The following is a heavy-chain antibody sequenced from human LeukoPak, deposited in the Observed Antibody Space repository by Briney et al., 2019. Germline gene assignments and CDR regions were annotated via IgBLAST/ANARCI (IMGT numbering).Heavy chain of an antibody. CDR1: GFTFSNYW. J-gene: IGHJ3*02. Sequence: GGSLRLSCAASGFTFSNYWLNWVRQAPGKGLEWVANIHEDGSDKYYVDSVKGRFTVSRDNAKNSLDLQMNSLTAEDTAVYYCARTLRLRTPSAIDIRVQGKMVNVSS. CDR2: IHEDGSDK. CDR3: ARTLRLRTPSAIDI. D-gene: IGHD5-12*01. V-gene: IGHV3-7*05.